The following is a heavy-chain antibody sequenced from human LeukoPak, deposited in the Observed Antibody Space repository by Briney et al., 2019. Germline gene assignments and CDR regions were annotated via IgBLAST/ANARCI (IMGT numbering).Heavy chain of an antibody. J-gene: IGHJ3*02. V-gene: IGHV1-18*01. CDR1: GYTFTSYG. D-gene: IGHD5-12*01. CDR3: ARVGVATHDYYAFDI. Sequence: VASVKVSCKASGYTFTSYGISWVRQAPGQGLEWMGWISAYNGNTNYAQKLQGRVTMTTDTSTSTAYMELRSLRSDDTAVYYCARVGVATHDYYAFDIWGQGTMVTVSS. CDR2: ISAYNGNT.